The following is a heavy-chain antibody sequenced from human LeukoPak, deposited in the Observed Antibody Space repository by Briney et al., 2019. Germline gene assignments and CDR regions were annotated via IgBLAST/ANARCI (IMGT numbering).Heavy chain of an antibody. CDR1: GGSFSGYY. V-gene: IGHV4-34*01. CDR2: INHSGST. CDR3: ARGSRLTGAFDI. Sequence: SETLSLTCAVYGGSFSGYYWSWIRQSPGKGLEWIGEINHSGSTNSNPSLKSRVTISVDTSKHLFSLKLSSVTAADTAVYYCARGSRLTGAFDIWGQGTMVTVSS. J-gene: IGHJ3*02. D-gene: IGHD3-9*01.